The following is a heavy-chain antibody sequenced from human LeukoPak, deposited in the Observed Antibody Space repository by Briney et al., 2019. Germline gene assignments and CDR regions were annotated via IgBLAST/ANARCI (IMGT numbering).Heavy chain of an antibody. CDR3: AKDFRIGYSAHFDY. V-gene: IGHV3-23*01. J-gene: IGHJ4*02. Sequence: GSLRLSCVGSGFTFRSHALSWVRPAPEKGLEFVSGIYENGGTTYYADSVKGRFSISRDNSKNTLYLQMDSLRGEDTAVYYCAKDFRIGYSAHFDYWGQGALVTVSS. CDR1: GFTFRSHA. D-gene: IGHD2-21*01. CDR2: IYENGGTT.